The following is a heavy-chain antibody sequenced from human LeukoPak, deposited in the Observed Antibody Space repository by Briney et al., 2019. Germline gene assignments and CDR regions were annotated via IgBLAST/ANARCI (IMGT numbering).Heavy chain of an antibody. Sequence: SETLSLTCTVSGGSISDFYWSWIRQPPGNGLEWIAYIYFTGDRNYKPSLKSRVTISVDTFRNQFSLHMISLTAADTAVYYCARQPIGRYGFDVWGQGTTVTVSS. CDR1: GGSISDFY. CDR2: IYFTGDR. J-gene: IGHJ3*01. V-gene: IGHV4-59*08. D-gene: IGHD1-26*01. CDR3: ARQPIGRYGFDV.